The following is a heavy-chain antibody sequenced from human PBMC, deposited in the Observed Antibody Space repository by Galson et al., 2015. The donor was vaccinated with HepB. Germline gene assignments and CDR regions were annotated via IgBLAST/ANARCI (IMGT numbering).Heavy chain of an antibody. CDR3: ARDHGFGDLLPDP. J-gene: IGHJ5*02. CDR1: GYTFTNYG. Sequence: SVKVSCKASGYTFTNYGISWVRQAPGQGLEWMGWISGYNGNTNYAQKLQGRVTMTTDTSTSTAYMELRSLRSDDTAVYYCARDHGFGDLLPDPWGQGTLVTVSS. V-gene: IGHV1-18*01. CDR2: ISGYNGNT. D-gene: IGHD3-10*01.